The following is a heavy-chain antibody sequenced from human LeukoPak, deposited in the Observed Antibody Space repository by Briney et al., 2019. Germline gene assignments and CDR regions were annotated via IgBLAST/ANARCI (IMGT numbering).Heavy chain of an antibody. D-gene: IGHD3-22*01. Sequence: PGGSLRLSCAASGLTFSNFGMSWVRQSPGKGLEWVSAISGSGCTTNYADSVKGRFTISRDNSKNTLYLQMNSLRAEDTAVYYCAKDPTDFDSSGQTYFDYWGQGTLVTVSS. J-gene: IGHJ4*02. V-gene: IGHV3-23*01. CDR1: GLTFSNFG. CDR2: ISGSGCTT. CDR3: AKDPTDFDSSGQTYFDY.